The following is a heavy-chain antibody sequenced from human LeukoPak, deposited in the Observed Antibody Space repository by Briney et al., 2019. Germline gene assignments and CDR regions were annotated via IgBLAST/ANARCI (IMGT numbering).Heavy chain of an antibody. CDR1: GGTLSSYA. J-gene: IGHJ6*02. D-gene: IGHD3-9*01. CDR2: IITTFGTP. CDR3: ARHRYFYDILTGYYVPSYYYFRMDV. Sequence: TVKLSCKASGGTLSSYAISWVRQAPGQGLEWIGGIITTFGTPNYAQKLQGRVKITADESTSTDYMELSSLRSEDTAVYYCARHRYFYDILTGYYVPSYYYFRMDVWCQGTTVTVPS. V-gene: IGHV1-69*01.